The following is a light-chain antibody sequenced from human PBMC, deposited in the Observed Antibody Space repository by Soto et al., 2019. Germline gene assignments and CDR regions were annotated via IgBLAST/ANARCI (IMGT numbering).Light chain of an antibody. CDR1: QSVSSSY. CDR2: GAS. J-gene: IGKJ1*01. Sequence: EIVLTQSPGTLSLSPGERATLSCRVSQSVSSSYLAWYQQKPGQAPRLLIYGASSRATGIPDRFSGSGSGTDFTLTISSLQPEDFATYYCQQSYSTPWTFGQGTKVDIK. CDR3: QQSYSTPWT. V-gene: IGKV3-20*01.